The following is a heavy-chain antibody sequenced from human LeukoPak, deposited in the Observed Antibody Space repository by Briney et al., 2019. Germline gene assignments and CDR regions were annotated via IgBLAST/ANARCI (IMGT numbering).Heavy chain of an antibody. Sequence: GGSLRLSCAASGFTFSTFTMHWVRQAPGKGLEYVSGITDNGGTRNYANSVKGRFTISRDNSKNTLYLQMGSLRPDDMAVYYCAIQISASVYWGQGTLVTVSS. CDR3: AIQISASVY. CDR2: ITDNGGTR. J-gene: IGHJ4*02. CDR1: GFTFSTFT. V-gene: IGHV3-64*01. D-gene: IGHD6-19*01.